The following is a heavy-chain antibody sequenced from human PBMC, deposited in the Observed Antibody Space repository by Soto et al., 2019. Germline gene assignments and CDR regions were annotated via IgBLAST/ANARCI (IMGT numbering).Heavy chain of an antibody. CDR1: GDSFTSYW. Sequence: GEYLKISWKGSGDSFTSYWIGGGRQMPGKGLEWMGIIYPGDSDTRYSPSFQGQVTISADKSISTAYLQWSSLKASDTAMYYCASSCTLHPYYFAYCGQGTLVTVSS. V-gene: IGHV5-51*01. CDR2: IYPGDSDT. CDR3: ASSCTLHPYYFAY. J-gene: IGHJ4*02.